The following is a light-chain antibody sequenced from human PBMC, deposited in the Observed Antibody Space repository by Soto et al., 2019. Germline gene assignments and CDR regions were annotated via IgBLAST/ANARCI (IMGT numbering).Light chain of an antibody. Sequence: DILLTQSPSTLSASVGDRVTISCRASQSINKWLAWYQHKPGKAPNLLIYEVSTLHSGVPSKFSGSGSGTEFTLTISSLRPDDFATYYCQHYSGHRATFGQGTKV. CDR1: QSINKW. CDR2: EVS. J-gene: IGKJ1*01. CDR3: QHYSGHRAT. V-gene: IGKV1-5*03.